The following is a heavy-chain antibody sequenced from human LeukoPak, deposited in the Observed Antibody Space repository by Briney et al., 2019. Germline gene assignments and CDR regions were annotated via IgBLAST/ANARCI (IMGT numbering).Heavy chain of an antibody. CDR3: ARAYYYGSGTFDI. J-gene: IGHJ3*02. D-gene: IGHD3-10*01. CDR1: GGSISNYY. V-gene: IGHV4-59*01. Sequence: SETLSLTCTVSGGSISNYYWSWIRQPPGKGLEWIGYVYYTGSTYYNPSLKSRVTILIDTSKNQFSLKLTSVTAADTAVYYCARAYYYGSGTFDIWGQGTMVTVSS. CDR2: VYYTGST.